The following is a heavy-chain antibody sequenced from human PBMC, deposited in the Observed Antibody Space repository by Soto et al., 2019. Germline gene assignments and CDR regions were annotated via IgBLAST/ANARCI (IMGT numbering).Heavy chain of an antibody. CDR1: GFTFSSYG. CDR2: ISHDGSNK. D-gene: IGHD6-19*01. V-gene: IGHV3-30*18. Sequence: QVQLVESGGGVGQPGRSLRLSCAASGFTFSSYGMHWVRQAPGKGLEWVAVISHDGSNKYFADSVKGRFTITRDNSQNTLNLKMNSLRAEDTAVYYCANRLVAVASYIHAMDVWGQGTTITVSS. CDR3: ANRLVAVASYIHAMDV. J-gene: IGHJ6*02.